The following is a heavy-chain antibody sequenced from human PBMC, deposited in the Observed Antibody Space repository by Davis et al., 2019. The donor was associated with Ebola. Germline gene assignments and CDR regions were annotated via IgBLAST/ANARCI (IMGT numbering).Heavy chain of an antibody. V-gene: IGHV3-7*03. J-gene: IGHJ6*04. CDR3: ARGGGFDFNDV. D-gene: IGHD3-3*01. Sequence: GESLKISCAASGITFSRNWMSWIRQAPGKGLEWVANINQDGGEKYYVGSVKGRFTISRDNAKNSLYLQMNSLRAEDTAVYYCARGGGFDFNDVWGKGATVTVSS. CDR2: INQDGGEK. CDR1: GITFSRNW.